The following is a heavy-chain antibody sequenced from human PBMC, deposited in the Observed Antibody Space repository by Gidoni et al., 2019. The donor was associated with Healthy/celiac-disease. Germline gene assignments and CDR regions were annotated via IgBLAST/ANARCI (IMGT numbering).Heavy chain of an antibody. D-gene: IGHD2-2*01. CDR3: ARWGYIVVVPAALDY. CDR2: IGGRGGST. V-gene: IGHV3-23*01. J-gene: IGHJ4*02. Sequence: EVQRLEPGGGLVQLGGSLRPSCAAAGVTFSSYAMRWARQAPGKGLEWVSAIGGRGGSTYYADAVKGRFTISRDNSKNALYLQMNRLRAEDPAVYYCARWGYIVVVPAALDYWGQGTLVTVSS. CDR1: GVTFSSYA.